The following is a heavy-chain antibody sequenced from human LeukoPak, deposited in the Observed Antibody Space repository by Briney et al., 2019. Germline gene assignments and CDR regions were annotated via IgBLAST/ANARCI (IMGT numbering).Heavy chain of an antibody. D-gene: IGHD4-17*01. Sequence: GGSLRLSCAASGFTFSSYAMSWVRQAPGKGLEWVAAISGSGGSTYYADSVKGRFTISRDNAKNTLYLQMNSLRAEDTAVYYCARQGWTVTTFFDYWGQGTLVTVSS. CDR1: GFTFSSYA. J-gene: IGHJ4*02. V-gene: IGHV3-23*01. CDR2: ISGSGGST. CDR3: ARQGWTVTTFFDY.